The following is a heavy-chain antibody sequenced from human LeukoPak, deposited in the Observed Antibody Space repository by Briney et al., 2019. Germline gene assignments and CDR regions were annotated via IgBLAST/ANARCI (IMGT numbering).Heavy chain of an antibody. CDR3: ARDWYYGSGSYYPPLRY. Sequence: GASVTVSCKASGYTFTSYGISWVRQAPGQGLEWMGWISAYNGNTNYAQKLQGRVTMTTDTSTSTAYMELRSLRSDDTAVYYCARDWYYGSGSYYPPLRYWGQGTLVTVSS. V-gene: IGHV1-18*01. CDR1: GYTFTSYG. J-gene: IGHJ4*02. D-gene: IGHD3-10*01. CDR2: ISAYNGNT.